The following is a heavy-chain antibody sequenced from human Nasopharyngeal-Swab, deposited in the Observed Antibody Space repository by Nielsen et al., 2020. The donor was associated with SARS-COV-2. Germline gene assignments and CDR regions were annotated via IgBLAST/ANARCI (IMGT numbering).Heavy chain of an antibody. J-gene: IGHJ1*01. CDR3: ARMMAGFDGYLQN. D-gene: IGHD5-24*01. CDR2: IHLHNANT. Sequence: ASVKVSCKASGYTFPSYDIRWVRQAPGRGLEWVGRIHLHNANTVYAQNFQGRVNMTWNTSISTVYMELSSLRSEDTAVYYCARMMAGFDGYLQNWGQGSQVTVSS. V-gene: IGHV1-8*01. CDR1: GYTFPSYD.